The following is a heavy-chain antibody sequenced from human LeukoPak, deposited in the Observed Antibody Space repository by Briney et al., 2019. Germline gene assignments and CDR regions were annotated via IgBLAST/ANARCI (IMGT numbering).Heavy chain of an antibody. CDR3: ARVGATVYGYFDY. D-gene: IGHD1-26*01. Sequence: GGSLRLSCAASGFTFSSYAMSWVRQAPGKGLEWVSAISGSGGSTYCADSVKGRFTISRDNSKNTLYLQMNSLRAEDTAVYYCARVGATVYGYFDYWGQGTLVTVSS. V-gene: IGHV3-23*01. J-gene: IGHJ4*02. CDR1: GFTFSSYA. CDR2: ISGSGGST.